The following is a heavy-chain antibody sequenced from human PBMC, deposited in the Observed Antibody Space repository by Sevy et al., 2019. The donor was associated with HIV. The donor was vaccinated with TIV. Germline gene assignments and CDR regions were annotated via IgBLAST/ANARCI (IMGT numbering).Heavy chain of an antibody. Sequence: ASVKVSCKASGYTFTSYYMHWVRQAPGQGREWMGMISPSGGSRSYAQKFQGRVTMTRDTSTSIVYMELSSLRSEDTAVYYCARDTGTSITARPSAFDIWGQGTMVTVSS. V-gene: IGHV1-46*01. D-gene: IGHD6-6*01. CDR1: GYTFTSYY. CDR2: ISPSGGSR. CDR3: ARDTGTSITARPSAFDI. J-gene: IGHJ3*02.